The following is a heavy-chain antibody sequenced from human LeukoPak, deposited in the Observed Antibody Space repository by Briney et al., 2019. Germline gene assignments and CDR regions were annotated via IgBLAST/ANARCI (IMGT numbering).Heavy chain of an antibody. CDR1: GFSFSSYA. CDR3: ARVKPLDCTSTSCAFDY. J-gene: IGHJ4*02. D-gene: IGHD2-2*01. CDR2: LTHSGGST. Sequence: GGSLRLSCAASGFSFSSYAISWVRQAPGKELEWVSALTHSGGSTFYADSVKGRFTISRDNSQNTVYLQMNSLRAEDTAVYYCARVKPLDCTSTSCAFDYWGQGTMVSVSS. V-gene: IGHV3-23*01.